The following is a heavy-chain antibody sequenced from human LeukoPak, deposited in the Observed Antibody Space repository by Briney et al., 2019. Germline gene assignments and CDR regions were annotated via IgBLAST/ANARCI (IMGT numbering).Heavy chain of an antibody. CDR1: GGSISSSSYY. D-gene: IGHD3-10*01. CDR2: IYYSGST. V-gene: IGHV4-39*07. Sequence: SETLSLTCTVSGGSISSSSYYWGWIRQPPGKGLEWIGSIYYSGSTYYNPSLKSRVTISVDTSKNQFSLKLSSVTAADTAVYYRARTSSQRFGESPFDYWGQGTLVTVSS. CDR3: ARTSSQRFGESPFDY. J-gene: IGHJ4*02.